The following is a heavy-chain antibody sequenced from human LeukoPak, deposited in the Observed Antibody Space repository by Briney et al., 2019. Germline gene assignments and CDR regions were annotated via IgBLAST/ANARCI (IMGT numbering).Heavy chain of an antibody. CDR2: IIPIFGTA. V-gene: IGHV1-69*05. CDR1: GGTFSSYA. D-gene: IGHD5-24*01. Sequence: GASVKVSCKASGGTFSSYAISWVRQAPGQGLEWMGGIIPIFGTANYAQKFQGRVTITTDESTSTAYMELSSLRSEDTAVYYCARGQVATITGSFDHWGQGTLVTVSS. J-gene: IGHJ4*02. CDR3: ARGQVATITGSFDH.